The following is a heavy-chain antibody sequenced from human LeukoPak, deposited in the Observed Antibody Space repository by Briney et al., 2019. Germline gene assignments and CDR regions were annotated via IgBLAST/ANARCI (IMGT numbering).Heavy chain of an antibody. CDR3: VRDFGAVGSTSAFDI. J-gene: IGHJ3*02. D-gene: IGHD1-26*01. V-gene: IGHV3-74*01. Sequence: GGSLRLSCAASGLTFSSFWLHWVRQAPGTGLVWVSRINFDGSSRSYADSVKGRFTVSRDNAKTTLYLQMNTLRAEDTAVYYCVRDFGAVGSTSAFDIWGQGTMVTVSS. CDR1: GLTFSSFW. CDR2: INFDGSSR.